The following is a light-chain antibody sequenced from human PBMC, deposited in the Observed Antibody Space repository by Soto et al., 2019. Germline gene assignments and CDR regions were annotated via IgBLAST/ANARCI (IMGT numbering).Light chain of an antibody. CDR3: QQYYSTPFT. J-gene: IGKJ3*01. Sequence: IVSTQSRDSLPVYKGERATINCKSSQSVLYSSNNKNYLAWYQQKPGQPPKLLIYWASTRESGVPDRFSGSGSGTDFTLTISSLQAEDVAVYYCQQYYSTPFTFVPRTKVDI. V-gene: IGKV4-1*01. CDR2: WAS. CDR1: QSVLYSSNNKNY.